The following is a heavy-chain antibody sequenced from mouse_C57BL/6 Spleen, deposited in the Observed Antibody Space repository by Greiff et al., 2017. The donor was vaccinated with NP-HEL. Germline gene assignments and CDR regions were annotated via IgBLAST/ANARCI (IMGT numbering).Heavy chain of an antibody. CDR2: IWSGGST. J-gene: IGHJ1*03. Sequence: VHLVESGPGLVQPSQSLSITCTVSGFSLTSYGVHWVRQSPGKGLEWLGVIWSGGSTDYNAAFISRLSISKDNSKSQVFFKMNSLQADDTAIYYCATSTVVRYFDVWGTGTTVTVSS. CDR1: GFSLTSYG. D-gene: IGHD1-1*01. V-gene: IGHV2-2*01. CDR3: ATSTVVRYFDV.